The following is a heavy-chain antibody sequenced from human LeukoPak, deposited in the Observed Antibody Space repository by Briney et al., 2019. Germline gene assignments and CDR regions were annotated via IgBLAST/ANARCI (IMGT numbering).Heavy chain of an antibody. Sequence: GGSLRLSCAASGFTFSSYWMSWVREAPGKGLEWVANIKQDGSEKYYVDSVKGRFTISRDNAKNSLYLQMNSLRAEDTAVYYCAREGRYYDNSGYFDYWGQGTLVTVSS. V-gene: IGHV3-7*01. CDR3: AREGRYYDNSGYFDY. CDR1: GFTFSSYW. D-gene: IGHD3-22*01. CDR2: IKQDGSEK. J-gene: IGHJ4*02.